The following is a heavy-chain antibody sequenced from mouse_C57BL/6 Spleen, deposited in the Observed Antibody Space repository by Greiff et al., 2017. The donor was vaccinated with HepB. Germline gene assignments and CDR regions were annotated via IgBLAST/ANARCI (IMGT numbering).Heavy chain of an antibody. V-gene: IGHV5-17*01. CDR3: ARAYFIYYYAMDY. Sequence: DVKLVESGGGLVKPGGSLKLSCAASGFTFSDYGMHWVRQAPEKGLEWVAYISSGSSTIYYADTVKGRFTISRDNAKNTLFLQMTSLRSEDTAMYYCARAYFIYYYAMDYWGQGTSVTVSS. CDR1: GFTFSDYG. CDR2: ISSGSSTI. J-gene: IGHJ4*01. D-gene: IGHD2-10*01.